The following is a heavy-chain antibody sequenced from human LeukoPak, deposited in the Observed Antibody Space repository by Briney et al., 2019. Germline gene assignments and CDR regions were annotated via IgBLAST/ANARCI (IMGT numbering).Heavy chain of an antibody. CDR1: GGTFSSYA. V-gene: IGHV1-69*13. CDR3: ARDQLDSNYVSSLYPDY. D-gene: IGHD4-11*01. Sequence: SVKVSCKASGGTFSSYAISWVRQAPGQGLEWMGGIIPIFGTANYAQTFQGGVTITADESTSTAYMELSSLRSEDTAVYYCARDQLDSNYVSSLYPDYWGQGTLVTVSS. CDR2: IIPIFGTA. J-gene: IGHJ4*02.